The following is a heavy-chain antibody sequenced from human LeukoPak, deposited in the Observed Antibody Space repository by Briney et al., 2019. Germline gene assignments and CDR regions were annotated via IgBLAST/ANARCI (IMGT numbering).Heavy chain of an antibody. Sequence: GGSLRLSCAASGFTFDDYGMSWVRQAPGKGLEWVSGINWNGGSTVYADSVKGRFTISRDNAKNSLYLQMNSLRAEDTALYYCAREVGAAAAGKVPYYYYYYMDVWGKGTTVTVSS. CDR1: GFTFDDYG. V-gene: IGHV3-20*04. D-gene: IGHD6-13*01. CDR3: AREVGAAAAGKVPYYYYYYMDV. CDR2: INWNGGST. J-gene: IGHJ6*03.